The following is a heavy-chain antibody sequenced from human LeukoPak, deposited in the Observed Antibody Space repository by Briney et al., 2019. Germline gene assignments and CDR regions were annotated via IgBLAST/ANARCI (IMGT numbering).Heavy chain of an antibody. J-gene: IGHJ6*03. V-gene: IGHV1-2*02. D-gene: IGHD6-6*01. CDR2: INPNSGGT. Sequence: ASVKVSCKASGYTFTGYYMHWVRQAPGQGLGWMGWINPNSGGTNYAQKFQGRVTMTRDTSISTAYMELSRLRSDDTAVYYCARSGEQLAPIYYYYYMDVWGKGTTVTVSS. CDR1: GYTFTGYY. CDR3: ARSGEQLAPIYYYYYMDV.